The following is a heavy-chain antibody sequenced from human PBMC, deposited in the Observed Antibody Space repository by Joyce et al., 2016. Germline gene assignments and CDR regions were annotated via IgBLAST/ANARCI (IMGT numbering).Heavy chain of an antibody. Sequence: QVQLVESGGGVVQPGGSLRLSCAASGFTFSNYDMHWVRQTPGKGLEGGAVKSYDERNEYYGGSVKGRFTISRDNSKSTLYLQMNSLRPDDTAIYFCARDRLFAGNFFDYWGQGALVIVSS. V-gene: IGHV3-30*03. D-gene: IGHD6-6*01. J-gene: IGHJ4*02. CDR1: GFTFSNYD. CDR2: KSYDERNE. CDR3: ARDRLFAGNFFDY.